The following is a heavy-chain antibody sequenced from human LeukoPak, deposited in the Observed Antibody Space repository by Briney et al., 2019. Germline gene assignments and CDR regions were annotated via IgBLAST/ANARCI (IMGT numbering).Heavy chain of an antibody. D-gene: IGHD1-7*01. Sequence: SSYAISWVRQAPGQGLEWLGRTYYRSKWYNEYAVSVKSRITINPDTSKNQFSLHLNSVTPEDTAVYYCALTGTGGGLDYWGQGTLVTVSS. V-gene: IGHV6-1*01. CDR3: ALTGTGGGLDY. J-gene: IGHJ4*02. CDR1: SSYA. CDR2: TYYRSKWYN.